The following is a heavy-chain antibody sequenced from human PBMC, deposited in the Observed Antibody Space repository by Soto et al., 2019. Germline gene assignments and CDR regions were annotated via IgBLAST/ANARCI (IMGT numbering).Heavy chain of an antibody. Sequence: PGGSLRLSCAASGFTFSTYWMHWVRQAPGKGLVWVSRINSDGSDTSYADSVNGRFTVSRDNAKNTLYLQMNSLRAEDTAVYYCARESRFLEWLSLNWFDPWGQGTLVTVSS. CDR1: GFTFSTYW. V-gene: IGHV3-74*01. CDR2: INSDGSDT. D-gene: IGHD3-3*01. CDR3: ARESRFLEWLSLNWFDP. J-gene: IGHJ5*02.